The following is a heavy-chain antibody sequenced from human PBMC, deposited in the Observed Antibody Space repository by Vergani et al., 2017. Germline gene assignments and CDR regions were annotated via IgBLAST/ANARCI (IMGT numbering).Heavy chain of an antibody. D-gene: IGHD6-19*01. V-gene: IGHV3-30*18. CDR3: AKAGIAVAGTGYYYYMDV. Sequence: QVQLVESGGGVVQPGRSLRLSCAASGFTFSSYGMHWVRQAPGKGLEWVAVISYDGSNKYYADSVKGRFTISRDNSKNTLYLQMNSLRAEDTAVYYCAKAGIAVAGTGYYYYMDVWGKGT. J-gene: IGHJ6*03. CDR2: ISYDGSNK. CDR1: GFTFSSYG.